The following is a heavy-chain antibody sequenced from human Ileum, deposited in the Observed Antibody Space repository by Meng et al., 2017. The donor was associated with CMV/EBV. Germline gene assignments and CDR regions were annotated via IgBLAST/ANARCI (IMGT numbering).Heavy chain of an antibody. CDR2: VHSGENT. V-gene: IGHV4-59*04. CDR1: GGSISTYY. CDR3: ATVSSGWSEGGGY. J-gene: IGHJ4*02. Sequence: GSLRLSCTVSGGSISTYYWTWIRQPPGKELEWIGYVHSGENTNYNPSLKSRVTMSTDTSRNEISLRLTSVTAADTAIYYCATVSSGWSEGGGYWGQGTLVTVSS. D-gene: IGHD6-19*01.